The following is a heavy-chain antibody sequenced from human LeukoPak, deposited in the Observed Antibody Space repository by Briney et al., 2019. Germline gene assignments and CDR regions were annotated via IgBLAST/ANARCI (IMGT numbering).Heavy chain of an antibody. CDR3: ARTDNWFDP. V-gene: IGHV5-51*01. CDR1: GYSFTSYW. Sequence: GESLKISCKGSGYSFTSYWIAWVRQMPGKGLEWMGIIYPGDSDTRYSPSFQGQVTISADESTTTAYLQWSSLKASDTAIYYCARTDNWFDPWGQGTLVSVSS. CDR2: IYPGDSDT. J-gene: IGHJ5*02.